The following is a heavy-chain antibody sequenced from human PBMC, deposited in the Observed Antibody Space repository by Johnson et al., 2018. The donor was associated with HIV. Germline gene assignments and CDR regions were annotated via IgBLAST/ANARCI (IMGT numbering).Heavy chain of an antibody. D-gene: IGHD5-24*01. V-gene: IGHV3-48*04. CDR1: GFTFDDYG. CDR3: ARACRDGYTCDAFDI. Sequence: VQLLESGGGVVRPGGSLRLSCAASGFTFDDYGMSWVRQAPGKGLEWVSYISSSGSTIYYADSVKGRFTISRDNAKNSLYLQMNSLRAEDTALYYCARACRDGYTCDAFDIWGQGTMVTVSS. CDR2: ISSSGSTI. J-gene: IGHJ3*02.